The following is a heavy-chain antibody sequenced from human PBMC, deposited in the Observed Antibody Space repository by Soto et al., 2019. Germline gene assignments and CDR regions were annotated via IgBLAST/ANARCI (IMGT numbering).Heavy chain of an antibody. CDR1: GFSLSTSGVG. CDR3: AHRCYWFGGEDCFDP. CDR2: IYWNEDK. Sequence: QITLKESGPTLVNPTQTLTLTCTFSGFSLSTSGVGVGWIRQPPGKALEWLAVIYWNEDKHFSPSLKSRLTIVKDTSKNQVVLTLTNVDPVDTATYYCAHRCYWFGGEDCFDPWGPGTLVTVSS. J-gene: IGHJ5*02. D-gene: IGHD3-10*01. V-gene: IGHV2-5*01.